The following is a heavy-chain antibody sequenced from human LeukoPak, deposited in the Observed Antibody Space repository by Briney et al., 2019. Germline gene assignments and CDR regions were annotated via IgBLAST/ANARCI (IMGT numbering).Heavy chain of an antibody. CDR2: IRPDGSAT. V-gene: IGHV3-7*01. CDR3: ARYYGTSGPTDY. CDR1: GFTFSSSW. D-gene: IGHD3-22*01. J-gene: IGHJ4*02. Sequence: GGSLRLSCAVSGFTFSSSWMSWVRQAPVKGLEWMANIRPDGSATYYVDSVKGRFTVSRDNAKNSLFLSMNSLRAEDTAVYYCARYYGTSGPTDYWGQGTLVTVSS.